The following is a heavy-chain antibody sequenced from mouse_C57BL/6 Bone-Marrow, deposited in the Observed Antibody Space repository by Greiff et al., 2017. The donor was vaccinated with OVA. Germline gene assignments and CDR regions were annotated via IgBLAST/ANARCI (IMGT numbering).Heavy chain of an antibody. V-gene: IGHV1-76*01. J-gene: IGHJ2*01. Sequence: QVQLQQSGAELVRPGASVKLSCKASGYTFTDYYINWVKQRPGQGLEWIARIYPGSGNTYYNEKFKGKATLTAEKSSSTAYMQLSSLTSEDSAVYFCARAGTFDYWGQGTTLTVSS. D-gene: IGHD4-1*01. CDR1: GYTFTDYY. CDR3: ARAGTFDY. CDR2: IYPGSGNT.